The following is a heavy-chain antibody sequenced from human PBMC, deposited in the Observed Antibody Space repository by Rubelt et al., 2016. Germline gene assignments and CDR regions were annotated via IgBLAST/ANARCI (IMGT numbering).Heavy chain of an antibody. CDR3: ARYVTAMVTGYYGMDV. V-gene: IGHV4-59*01. CDR1: GVSISSYY. J-gene: IGHJ6*02. D-gene: IGHD5-18*01. CDR2: ISYSGST. Sequence: QVQLQESGPGLVKPSETLSLTCTVSGVSISSYYWSWIRQPPGKGLEWIGFISYSGSTNYNPYLKSRVTIALDTSKNRFSLGLRSVSVAATAVYYCARYVTAMVTGYYGMDVFGQGTTVTVSS.